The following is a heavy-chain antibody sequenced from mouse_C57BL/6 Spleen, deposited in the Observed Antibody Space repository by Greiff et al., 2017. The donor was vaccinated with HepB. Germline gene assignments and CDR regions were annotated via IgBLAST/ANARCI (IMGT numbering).Heavy chain of an antibody. CDR1: GYTFTSYW. CDR2: IYPGSGST. Sequence: QVQLKESGAELVKPGASVKMSCKASGYTFTSYWITWVKQRPGQGLEWIGDIYPGSGSTNYNEKFKSKATLTVDTSSSTAYMQLSSLNSEDSAVYYCARTYYGSSYAYWGQGTTRTVAS. J-gene: IGHJ2*01. V-gene: IGHV1-55*01. CDR3: ARTYYGSSYAY. D-gene: IGHD1-1*01.